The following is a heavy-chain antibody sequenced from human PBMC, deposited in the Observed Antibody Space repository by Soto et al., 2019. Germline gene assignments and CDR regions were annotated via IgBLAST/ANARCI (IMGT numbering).Heavy chain of an antibody. Sequence: GASVKVSCKASGYIFTGYHIHWVRQAPGRGLEWMGWINPNSGDTGYAQNFQGRVTMTRDTSFNLVYMEMSGLMSDDTAVYYCARDERGKRGFEEMDIWGQGTTVTVSS. CDR1: GYIFTGYH. J-gene: IGHJ6*02. CDR2: INPNSGDT. CDR3: ARDERGKRGFEEMDI. D-gene: IGHD1-1*01. V-gene: IGHV1-2*02.